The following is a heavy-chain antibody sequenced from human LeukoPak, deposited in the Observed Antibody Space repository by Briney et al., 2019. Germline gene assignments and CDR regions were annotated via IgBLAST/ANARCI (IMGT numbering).Heavy chain of an antibody. Sequence: SETLSLTCTVSGGSISYSSYYWAWIRQPPGKGLEWVGTIYYTGNTFYSPSLKSRLTISVDTSKNQFSLKLSSVTAADTAVYYCAGRSTGQSSGSSYDPWGQGTLVTVSS. CDR3: AGRSTGQSSGSSYDP. J-gene: IGHJ5*02. CDR1: GGSISYSSYY. CDR2: IYYTGNT. D-gene: IGHD6-19*01. V-gene: IGHV4-39*01.